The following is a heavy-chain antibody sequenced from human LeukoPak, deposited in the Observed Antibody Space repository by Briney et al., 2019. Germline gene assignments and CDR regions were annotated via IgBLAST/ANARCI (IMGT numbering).Heavy chain of an antibody. J-gene: IGHJ4*02. Sequence: PGGSLRLSCAASGFTFSSYGMSWVRQAPGKGLEWVSAISGSGGSTYYADSVKGRFTISRDNSKNTLYLQMNSLRAEDTAVYYCAKTGNYYGSGNLAGGFDYWGQGTLVTVSS. D-gene: IGHD3-10*01. CDR2: ISGSGGST. CDR3: AKTGNYYGSGNLAGGFDY. CDR1: GFTFSSYG. V-gene: IGHV3-23*01.